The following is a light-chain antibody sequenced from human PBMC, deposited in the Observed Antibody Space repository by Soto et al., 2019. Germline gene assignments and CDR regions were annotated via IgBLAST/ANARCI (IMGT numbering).Light chain of an antibody. J-gene: IGKJ5*01. CDR1: QSVSSNY. CDR2: GAS. Sequence: EIELTQSPGTLSLSPGERATLSYRASQSVSSNYLAWYQQKPGQAPRLLIYGASSRATAIPDRFSGSGSGTDFALTISRLEPEDFAVYYCQQFGTSPPSTFGQGTRLEIK. V-gene: IGKV3-20*01. CDR3: QQFGTSPPST.